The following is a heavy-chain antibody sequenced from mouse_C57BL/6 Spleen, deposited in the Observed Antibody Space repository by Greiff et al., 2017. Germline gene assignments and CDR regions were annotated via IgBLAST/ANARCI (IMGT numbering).Heavy chain of an antibody. CDR1: GFTFSDYY. J-gene: IGHJ1*03. CDR2: INYDGSST. V-gene: IGHV5-16*01. D-gene: IGHD1-1*01. CDR3: ARGRDYGFDV. Sequence: EVMLVESEGGLVQPGSSMKLSCTASGFTFSDYYMAWVRQVPEKGLELVADINYDGSSTHYLDSLKSRFIISRDNAKNILYLQMSSLKSEDTATYYCARGRDYGFDVWGTGTTVTVSS.